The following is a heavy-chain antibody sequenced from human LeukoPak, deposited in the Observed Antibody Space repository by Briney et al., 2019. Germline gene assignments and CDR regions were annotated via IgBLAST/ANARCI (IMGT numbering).Heavy chain of an antibody. Sequence: GGSLRLSCAASGFTFSNYWIHWVRQAPGKGLEWVANIKQDGSESYYVDSVKGRFTISRDNAKNSLYLQMNSLRAEDTAVYYCARARDAAFDYWGQGTLVTVSS. CDR3: ARARDAAFDY. V-gene: IGHV3-7*04. CDR1: GFTFSNYW. D-gene: IGHD6-13*01. CDR2: IKQDGSES. J-gene: IGHJ4*02.